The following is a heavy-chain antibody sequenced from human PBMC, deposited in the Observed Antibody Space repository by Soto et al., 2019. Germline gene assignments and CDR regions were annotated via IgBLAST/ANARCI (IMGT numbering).Heavy chain of an antibody. Sequence: QVQLVQSGAEVKKPGSSVKVSSKASGGTFSSYTISWVRQAPGQGLEWMGRIIPILGIANYAQKFQGRVTITADKSTSTAYMELSSLRSEDTAVYYCASNIVATIGRDAFDIWGQGTMVTVSS. CDR1: GGTFSSYT. CDR3: ASNIVATIGRDAFDI. V-gene: IGHV1-69*02. D-gene: IGHD5-12*01. CDR2: IIPILGIA. J-gene: IGHJ3*02.